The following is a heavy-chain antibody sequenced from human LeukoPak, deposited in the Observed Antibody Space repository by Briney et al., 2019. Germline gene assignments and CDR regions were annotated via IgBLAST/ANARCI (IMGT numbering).Heavy chain of an antibody. CDR1: GGSISSYY. CDR2: IYHSGST. J-gene: IGHJ3*02. Sequence: SETLSLTCTVSGGSISSYYWGWIRQPPGKGLEWIGSIYHSGSTYYNPSLKSRVTMSVDTSKNQFSLKLSSVTAADTAVYYCARVTRYDAFDIWGQGTMVTVSS. V-gene: IGHV4-38-2*02. CDR3: ARVTRYDAFDI.